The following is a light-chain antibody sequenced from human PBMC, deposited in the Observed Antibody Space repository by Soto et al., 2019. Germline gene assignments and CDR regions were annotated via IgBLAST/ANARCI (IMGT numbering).Light chain of an antibody. CDR1: SSDVGGYEY. Sequence: QSALTQPPSASGSPGQSVTISCTGSSSDVGGYEYVSWYQQHPGKAPKLIIYEVIKRPSGVPDRFSGSKSGNTASLTVSGLQAEDEADYYCSSYAGSNNLHVLFGGGTKHTVL. CDR2: EVI. J-gene: IGLJ2*01. V-gene: IGLV2-8*01. CDR3: SSYAGSNNLHVL.